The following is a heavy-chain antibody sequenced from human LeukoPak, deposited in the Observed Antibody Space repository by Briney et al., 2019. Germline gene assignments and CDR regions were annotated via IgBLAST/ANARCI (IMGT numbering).Heavy chain of an antibody. J-gene: IGHJ4*02. CDR1: GYTFTSYG. CDR2: ISAYNVNT. V-gene: IGHV1-18*01. Sequence: ALVKVSCKASGYTFTSYGISWVRQAPGQGLEWMGWISAYNVNTNDAQKLQGRVTMTTDTSTTTAYMELRSLRSDDTAVYYCARVPVSGPGARFDYWGQGTLVTVSS. CDR3: ARVPVSGPGARFDY. D-gene: IGHD4-11*01.